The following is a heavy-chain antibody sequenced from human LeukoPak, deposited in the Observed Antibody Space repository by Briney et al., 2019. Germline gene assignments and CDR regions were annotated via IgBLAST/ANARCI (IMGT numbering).Heavy chain of an antibody. CDR3: AASKGANWNDRAGVY. D-gene: IGHD1-1*01. CDR2: IVVGSGST. Sequence: GASVKVSCKASGFTFTSSVVQWVRQARGQRLEWIGWIVVGSGSTNFAQKFQERVTITRDMSTNTAYMELSSLRSEDTAVYYCAASKGANWNDRAGVYWGQGTLVTVSS. J-gene: IGHJ4*02. V-gene: IGHV1-58*01. CDR1: GFTFTSSV.